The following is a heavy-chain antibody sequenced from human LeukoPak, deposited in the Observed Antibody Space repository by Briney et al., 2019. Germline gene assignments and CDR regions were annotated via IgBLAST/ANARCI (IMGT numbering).Heavy chain of an antibody. CDR2: ISSRSSYI. J-gene: IGHJ4*02. Sequence: GGSLRLSCAASGFTFSSYSMNWVRQAPGKGLEWVSSISSRSSYIYYADSVKGRFTISRDNAKNSLYLQMNSLRAEDTAVYYCAREDYYGSSGYDYWGQGTLVTVSS. CDR1: GFTFSSYS. CDR3: AREDYYGSSGYDY. D-gene: IGHD3-22*01. V-gene: IGHV3-21*06.